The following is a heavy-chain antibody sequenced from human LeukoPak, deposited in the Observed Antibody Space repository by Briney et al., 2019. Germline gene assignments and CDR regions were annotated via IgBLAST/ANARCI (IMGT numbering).Heavy chain of an antibody. Sequence: GGSLRLSCAASGFTFSSYWMNWVRQAPGKGLVWVAHINTDGRTTTYADSVKGRFTVARDNAKNTLYLEMNRLRAEDTAVYYCARDNTYMFDYWGQGTQVTVSS. CDR2: INTDGRTT. CDR3: ARDNTYMFDY. V-gene: IGHV3-74*01. CDR1: GFTFSSYW. D-gene: IGHD2-2*02. J-gene: IGHJ4*02.